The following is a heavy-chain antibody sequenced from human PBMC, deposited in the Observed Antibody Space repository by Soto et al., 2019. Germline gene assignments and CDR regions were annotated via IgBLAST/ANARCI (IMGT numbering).Heavy chain of an antibody. D-gene: IGHD6-13*01. CDR3: ARDSPSSSWYGMDV. CDR1: GFTVSSNY. Sequence: LRLSCAASGFTVSSNYMSWVRQAPGKGLEWVSVIYSGGSTYYADSVKGRFTISRDNSKNTLYLQMNSLRAEDTAVYYCARDSPSSSWYGMDVWGQGTTVTVSS. V-gene: IGHV3-53*01. J-gene: IGHJ6*02. CDR2: IYSGGST.